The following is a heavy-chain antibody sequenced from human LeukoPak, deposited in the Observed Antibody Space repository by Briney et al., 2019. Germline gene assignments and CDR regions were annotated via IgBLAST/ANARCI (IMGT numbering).Heavy chain of an antibody. V-gene: IGHV3-30*02. CDR3: AKAGIVVVPTLDY. CDR1: GFTFSSYG. Sequence: GGSLRLSCAASGFTFSSYGMHWVRQAPGKGLEWVAFIRYDGSNKYYADSVKGRFTISRDNSKNTLYLQMNSLRAEDTAVYYCAKAGIVVVPTLDYWGQGTLVTVSS. CDR2: IRYDGSNK. D-gene: IGHD2-2*01. J-gene: IGHJ4*02.